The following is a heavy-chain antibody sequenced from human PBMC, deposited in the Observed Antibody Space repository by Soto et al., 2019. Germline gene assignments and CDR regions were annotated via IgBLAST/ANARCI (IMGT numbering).Heavy chain of an antibody. V-gene: IGHV1-46*01. CDR2: INPDGGGT. CDR3: AVVGNYLGMEV. J-gene: IGHJ6*02. Sequence: QVQLVQSGAEVKKPGASVKVSCKASGYTFTSYYMHWVRLAPGQGLEWMGIINPDGGGTSYAQQFQGRVIMTRDTSTSTVYMEMSSLRSEDTAVYYCAVVGNYLGMEVWGQGTTVTVSS. D-gene: IGHD6-6*01. CDR1: GYTFTSYY.